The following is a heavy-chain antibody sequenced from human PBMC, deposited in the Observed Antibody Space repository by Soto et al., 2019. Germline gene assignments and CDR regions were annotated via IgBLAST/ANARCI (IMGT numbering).Heavy chain of an antibody. Sequence: GASVKVSCKASGYTFTSYGISWVRQAPGQGLEWMGWISAYNGNTNYAQKLQGRVTMTTDTSTSTAYMELRSLRSDDTAVYYCASSSSPIFGVVTRPDYWGQGTLVTVSS. D-gene: IGHD3-3*01. J-gene: IGHJ4*02. CDR3: ASSSSPIFGVVTRPDY. CDR2: ISAYNGNT. CDR1: GYTFTSYG. V-gene: IGHV1-18*01.